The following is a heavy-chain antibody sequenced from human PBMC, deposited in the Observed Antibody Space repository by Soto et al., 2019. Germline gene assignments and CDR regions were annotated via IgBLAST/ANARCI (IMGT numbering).Heavy chain of an antibody. V-gene: IGHV4-59*08. CDR3: ARHMIAVAHFDY. CDR1: GGSISSYY. D-gene: IGHD3-22*01. CDR2: IYYSGST. Sequence: SETLSLTCTVSGGSISSYYWSWIRQPPGKGLEWIGYIYYSGSTNYNPSLKSRVTISVDTSKNQFSLKLSSVTAADTAVYYCARHMIAVAHFDYWGQGTLVTSPQ. J-gene: IGHJ4*02.